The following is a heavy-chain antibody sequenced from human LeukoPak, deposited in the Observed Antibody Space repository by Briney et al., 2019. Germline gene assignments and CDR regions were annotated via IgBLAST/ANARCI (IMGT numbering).Heavy chain of an antibody. CDR3: AREQGRRLLWFGEPPDPPVYYFDY. CDR1: GFTFSSYW. Sequence: PGGSLRLSCAASGFTFSSYWMSWVRQAPGKGLEWVANIKQDGSEKYYVDSVKGRFTISRDNAKNSLYLQMNSLRAEDTAVYYCAREQGRRLLWFGEPPDPPVYYFDYWGQGTLVTVSS. J-gene: IGHJ4*02. D-gene: IGHD3-10*01. CDR2: IKQDGSEK. V-gene: IGHV3-7*01.